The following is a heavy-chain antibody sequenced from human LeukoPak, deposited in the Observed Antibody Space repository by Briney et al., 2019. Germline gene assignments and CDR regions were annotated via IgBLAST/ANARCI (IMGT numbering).Heavy chain of an antibody. Sequence: SVKVSCKASGFTFTSSAVQWVRQARGQRLEWVGWIVGGSGNTNYAQKCQERVTITRDMSTSTAYLELSSLRSEDTAVYYCAAGYCSGGSCYRDFDYWGQGTLVTVSS. CDR2: IVGGSGNT. CDR1: GFTFTSSA. D-gene: IGHD2-15*01. J-gene: IGHJ4*02. CDR3: AAGYCSGGSCYRDFDY. V-gene: IGHV1-58*01.